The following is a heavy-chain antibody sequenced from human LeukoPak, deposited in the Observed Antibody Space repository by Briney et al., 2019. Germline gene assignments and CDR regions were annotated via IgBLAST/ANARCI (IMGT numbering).Heavy chain of an antibody. CDR2: ISGSGGST. CDR1: GFTFSSYG. V-gene: IGHV3-23*01. D-gene: IGHD5-18*01. CDR3: AKYRRREYSYGNFDY. Sequence: GGSLRLSCAASGFTFSSYGMSWVRQAPGKGLEWVSAISGSGGSTYYADSVKGRFTISRDNSKNTLYLQMNSLRAEDTAVYYCAKYRRREYSYGNFDYWGQGTLVTVSS. J-gene: IGHJ4*02.